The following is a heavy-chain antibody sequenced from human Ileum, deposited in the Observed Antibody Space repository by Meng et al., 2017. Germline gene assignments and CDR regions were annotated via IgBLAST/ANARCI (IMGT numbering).Heavy chain of an antibody. J-gene: IGHJ3*02. D-gene: IGHD2/OR15-2a*01. CDR3: AREGRLLGAFDI. V-gene: IGHV3-7*01. Sequence: GESLKISCAASGFAFSTYWMVWVRQAPGKELEWVANIKPDGSAGFYGGSVKGRFTISRGNAENSLYLQMNSLEVEDTAAYYCAREGRLLGAFDIWGRGTMVTVSS. CDR2: IKPDGSAG. CDR1: GFAFSTYW.